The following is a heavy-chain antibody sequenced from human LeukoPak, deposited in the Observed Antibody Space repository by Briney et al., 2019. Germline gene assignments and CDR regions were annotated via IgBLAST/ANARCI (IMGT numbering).Heavy chain of an antibody. V-gene: IGHV1-24*01. CDR2: FDPDDGET. CDR1: GYTLTELS. CDR3: ATDRIHVYDLGPDAFDI. Sequence: ASVKLSCKVSGYTLTELSMHWVGQAPGHGLEWMGGFDPDDGETIYAQKFQGRVTMTVDTSTDTAYMELSSLRSEDTAVYYCATDRIHVYDLGPDAFDIWGQGTMVTVSS. D-gene: IGHD5/OR15-5a*01. J-gene: IGHJ3*02.